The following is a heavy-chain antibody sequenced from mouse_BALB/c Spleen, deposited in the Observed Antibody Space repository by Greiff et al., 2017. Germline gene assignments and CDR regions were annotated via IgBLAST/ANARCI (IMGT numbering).Heavy chain of an antibody. CDR3: ARGLYYRYEGYYAMDY. CDR1: GFTFSSYA. J-gene: IGHJ4*01. Sequence: EVQGVESGGGLVKPGGSLKLSCAASGFTFSSYAMSWVRQTPEKRLEWVASISSGGSTYYPDSVKGRFTISRDNARNILYLQMSSLRSEDTAMYYCARGLYYRYEGYYAMDYWGQGTSVTVSS. V-gene: IGHV5-6-5*01. D-gene: IGHD2-14*01. CDR2: ISSGGST.